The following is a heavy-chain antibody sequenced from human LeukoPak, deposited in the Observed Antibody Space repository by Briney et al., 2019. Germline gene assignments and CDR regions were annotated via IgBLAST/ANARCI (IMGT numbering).Heavy chain of an antibody. Sequence: GGSLKVSCEGSGYSFSSYWIGWVRQMPGRGREWMGTIYPGDSDTRYSPSFQGQVTISADKSISTAYLQWSSLKASDTAMYYCARRRYYYGSGSYAFDYWGQGTLVTVSS. J-gene: IGHJ4*02. D-gene: IGHD3-10*01. CDR3: ARRRYYYGSGSYAFDY. CDR1: GYSFSSYW. V-gene: IGHV5-51*01. CDR2: IYPGDSDT.